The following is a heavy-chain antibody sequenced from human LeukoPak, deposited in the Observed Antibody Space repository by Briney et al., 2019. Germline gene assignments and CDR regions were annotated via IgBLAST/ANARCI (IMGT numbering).Heavy chain of an antibody. Sequence: GGSLRLSWAASGFTVSSNYMSWVRQAPGKGLEWVSVIYSGGSTYYADSVKGRFTISRDNSKNTLYLQMNSLRAEDTAVYYCARDRLYSSSSEDYWGQGTLVTVSS. V-gene: IGHV3-53*01. CDR3: ARDRLYSSSSEDY. J-gene: IGHJ4*02. D-gene: IGHD6-6*01. CDR2: IYSGGST. CDR1: GFTVSSNY.